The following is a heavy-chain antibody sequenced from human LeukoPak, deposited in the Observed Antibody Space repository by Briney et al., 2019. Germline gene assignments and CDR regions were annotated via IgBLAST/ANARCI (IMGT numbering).Heavy chain of an antibody. D-gene: IGHD6-19*01. Sequence: GGSLRLSCAASGFTFSSYAMSWVRQAPGKGLEWVSAISGSGGSTYYADSVKGRFTISRDNAKNTLYLQMNSLRAEDTAVYYCARDRTHSSGWPPDAFDIWGQGTMVTVSS. CDR2: ISGSGGST. V-gene: IGHV3-23*01. CDR1: GFTFSSYA. J-gene: IGHJ3*02. CDR3: ARDRTHSSGWPPDAFDI.